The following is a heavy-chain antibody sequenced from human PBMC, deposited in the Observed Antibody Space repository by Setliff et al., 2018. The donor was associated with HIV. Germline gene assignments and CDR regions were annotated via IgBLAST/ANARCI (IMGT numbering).Heavy chain of an antibody. CDR2: INHRGST. CDR3: ARGSVFWDRGNHYQYMDV. V-gene: IGHV4-34*01. CDR1: GGSFRGYF. D-gene: IGHD3-10*01. Sequence: SETLSLTCAIYGGSFRGYFWIWIRQPPGKGLEWIGEINHRGSTNYNSSLKSRVTIGVDTSKNQFSLNLSAVTAADTAVYYCARGSVFWDRGNHYQYMDVWATGTTVTVTS. J-gene: IGHJ6*03.